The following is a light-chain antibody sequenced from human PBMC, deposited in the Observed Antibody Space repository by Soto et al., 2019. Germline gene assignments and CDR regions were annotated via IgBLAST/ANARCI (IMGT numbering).Light chain of an antibody. Sequence: DIQMTQSPSTLSASVGDRVTITCRASQSISIWLAWYQQKPGKAPNLLIYDASSLESGVPSRFSGSGSGTEFTLTISSLQPDDFATYYCQQYNTDSAFGPGTKVDIK. J-gene: IGKJ3*01. CDR2: DAS. CDR3: QQYNTDSA. CDR1: QSISIW. V-gene: IGKV1-5*01.